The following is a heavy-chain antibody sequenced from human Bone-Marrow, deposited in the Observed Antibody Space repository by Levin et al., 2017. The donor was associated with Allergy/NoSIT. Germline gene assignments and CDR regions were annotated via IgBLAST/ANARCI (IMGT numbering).Heavy chain of an antibody. V-gene: IGHV4-39*07. CDR1: GGSISSSSYY. J-gene: IGHJ4*02. CDR2: IYYSGST. D-gene: IGHD2-15*01. Sequence: SETLSLTCTVSGGSISSSSYYWGWIRQPPGKGLEWIGSIYYSGSTYYNPSLKSRVTISVDTSKNQFSLKLSSVTAADTAVYYCARETTRVVAATNFDYWGQGTLVTVSS. CDR3: ARETTRVVAATNFDY.